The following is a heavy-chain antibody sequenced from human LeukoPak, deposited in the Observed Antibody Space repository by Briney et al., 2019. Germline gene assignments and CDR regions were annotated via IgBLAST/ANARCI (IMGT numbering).Heavy chain of an antibody. J-gene: IGHJ6*02. CDR1: GFTFTSSA. Sequence: GASVKVSCKASGFTFTSSAVEWVRQARGQRLEWIGWIVVGSGNTNYAQKFQGRVTITADESTSTAYMELSSLRSEDTAVYYCARQWLAVDYYYYGMDVWGQGTTVTVSS. V-gene: IGHV1-58*01. CDR3: ARQWLAVDYYYYGMDV. CDR2: IVVGSGNT. D-gene: IGHD6-19*01.